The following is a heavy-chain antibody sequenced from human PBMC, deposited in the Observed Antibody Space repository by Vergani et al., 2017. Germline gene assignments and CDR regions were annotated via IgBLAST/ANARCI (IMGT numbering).Heavy chain of an antibody. V-gene: IGHV4-4*02. CDR3: ARGDGSPTADLGDFYGMDV. D-gene: IGHD1-26*01. CDR2: IYHSGST. CDR1: GGSISSSNW. Sequence: QVQLQESGPGLVKPSGTLSLTCAVSGGSISSSNWWSWVRQPPGKGLEWIGEIYHSGSTNYNPSLKSRVTISVDKSKNQFSLKLSSVTAADTAVYYCARGDGSPTADLGDFYGMDVWGQGTTVTVSS. J-gene: IGHJ6*02.